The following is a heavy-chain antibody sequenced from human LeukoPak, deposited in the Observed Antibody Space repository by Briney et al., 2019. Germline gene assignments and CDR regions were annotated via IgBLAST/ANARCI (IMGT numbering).Heavy chain of an antibody. J-gene: IGHJ5*02. CDR1: GFTFSNYG. Sequence: GSLRLSCVASGFTFSNYGMHWVRQPPGEGLVWVSRIYVDGRTTNYADSVKGRFTISRDNAKNTVYLEMNSLSVEDTATYYCIRDFRSADLWGQGTLVTVTS. CDR3: IRDFRSADL. CDR2: IYVDGRTT. V-gene: IGHV3-74*01.